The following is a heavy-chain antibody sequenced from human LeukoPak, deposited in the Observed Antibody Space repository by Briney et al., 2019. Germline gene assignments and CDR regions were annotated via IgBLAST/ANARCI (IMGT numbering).Heavy chain of an antibody. V-gene: IGHV3-23*01. D-gene: IGHD6-19*01. Sequence: GGSLRLSCAASGFTFNSYAMSWVRQAPGKGLEWVSSISGSAGSTYYADSVKGRFTISRDNFKNTLYLQMNSLRAEDTAVYYCAKDGTTTGWYHFDYWGQGTLVTVSS. CDR1: GFTFNSYA. J-gene: IGHJ4*02. CDR3: AKDGTTTGWYHFDY. CDR2: ISGSAGST.